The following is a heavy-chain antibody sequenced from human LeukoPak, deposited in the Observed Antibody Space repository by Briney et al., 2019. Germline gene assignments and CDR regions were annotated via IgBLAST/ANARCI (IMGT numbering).Heavy chain of an antibody. CDR1: GGSISSSDYY. J-gene: IGHJ6*03. V-gene: IGHV4-39*01. CDR3: ARKQPQDYMDV. CDR2: IYYSGST. Sequence: PSETLSLTCTVSGGSISSSDYYWAWIRQPPGKGLEWIGNIYYSGSTYYNPSLNSRITISIDTSKNRFSLGLSSVTAADTAVFYCARKQPQDYMDVWGKGTTVTVSS. D-gene: IGHD6-13*01.